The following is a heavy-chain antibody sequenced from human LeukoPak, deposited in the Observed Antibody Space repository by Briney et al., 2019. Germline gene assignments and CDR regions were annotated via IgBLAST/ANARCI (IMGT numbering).Heavy chain of an antibody. CDR3: ARDSGEGIAAAGAYYYYGMDV. CDR2: IYYSGST. D-gene: IGHD6-13*01. J-gene: IGHJ6*02. V-gene: IGHV4-59*01. CDR1: GASIRSSY. Sequence: SETLSLTCTVSGASIRSSYWSWLRQPPGKGLEWIGYIYYSGSTNYNPSLKSRVTISVDTSKNQFSLKLSSVTAADTAVYYCARDSGEGIAAAGAYYYYGMDVWGQGTTVTVSS.